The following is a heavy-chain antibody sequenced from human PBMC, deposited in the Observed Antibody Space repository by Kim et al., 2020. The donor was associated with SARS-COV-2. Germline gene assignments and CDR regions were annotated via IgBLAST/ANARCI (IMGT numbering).Heavy chain of an antibody. J-gene: IGHJ4*02. Sequence: GGSLRLSCAASGFTFSIYAMSWVRQAPGKGLEWVSTISNSGENTHYANSVEGRFTISRDNSKHMLYLQMNSLRAEDTAVYYCVRDLTYNPAYWGQGTLVT. V-gene: IGHV3-23*01. CDR2: ISNSGENT. CDR1: GFTFSIYA. D-gene: IGHD3-16*01. CDR3: VRDLTYNPAY.